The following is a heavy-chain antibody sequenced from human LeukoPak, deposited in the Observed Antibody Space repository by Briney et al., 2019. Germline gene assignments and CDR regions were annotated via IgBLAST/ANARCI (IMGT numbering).Heavy chain of an antibody. J-gene: IGHJ4*02. V-gene: IGHV3-23*01. D-gene: IGHD4-17*01. CDR2: ISGSGGST. Sequence: GGSLRLSCTASGFTFGDYAMSWFRQAPGKGLEWVSAISGSGGSTYYADSVKGRFTISRDNSKNTLYLQMNSLRAEDTAVYYCAKETTVTTLRHFDYWGQGTLVTVSS. CDR3: AKETTVTTLRHFDY. CDR1: GFTFGDYA.